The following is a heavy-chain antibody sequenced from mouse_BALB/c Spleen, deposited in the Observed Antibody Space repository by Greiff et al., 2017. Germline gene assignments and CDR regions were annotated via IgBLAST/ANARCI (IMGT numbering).Heavy chain of an antibody. CDR2: ISYSGST. D-gene: IGHD2-14*01. J-gene: IGHJ2*01. CDR1: GDSITSGY. Sequence: EVKLMESGPSLVKPSQTLSLTCSVTGDSITSGYWNWIRKFPGNKLEYMGYISYSGSTYYNPSLKSRISITRDTSKNQYYLQLNSVTTEDTATYYCTRSPPYRYDFDYWGQGTTLTVSS. CDR3: TRSPPYRYDFDY. V-gene: IGHV3-8*02.